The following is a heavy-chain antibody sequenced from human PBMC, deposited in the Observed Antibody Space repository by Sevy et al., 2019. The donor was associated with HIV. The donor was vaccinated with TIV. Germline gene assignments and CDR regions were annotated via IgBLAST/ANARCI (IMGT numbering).Heavy chain of an antibody. CDR2: INPNSGGT. D-gene: IGHD2-15*01. V-gene: IGHV1-2*02. CDR1: GYTFTGYY. CDR3: AREESNRRMVDY. J-gene: IGHJ4*02. Sequence: ASVKVSCKASGYTFTGYYMHWVRQAPGQGLEWMGWINPNSGGTNYAQKFQGRVTMTRDTSISTAYMELSRLRSDDMAVYYCAREESNRRMVDYWGQGTLVTVSS.